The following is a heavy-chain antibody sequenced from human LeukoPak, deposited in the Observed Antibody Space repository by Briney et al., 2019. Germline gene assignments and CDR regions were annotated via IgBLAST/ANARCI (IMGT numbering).Heavy chain of an antibody. CDR2: IYASGST. CDR1: GGSINYNY. CDR3: ARIHRRADASGHYYEDWYFEL. V-gene: IGHV4-4*07. J-gene: IGHJ2*01. Sequence: ASETLSLTCTVSGGSINYNYWSWIRQPAGRGLEWIARIYASGSTTYNPSLKSQVTISVDTCNHQHSLNMTSVTDADTAVYYCARIHRRADASGHYYEDWYFELWGRGTLVTVSS. D-gene: IGHD3-22*01.